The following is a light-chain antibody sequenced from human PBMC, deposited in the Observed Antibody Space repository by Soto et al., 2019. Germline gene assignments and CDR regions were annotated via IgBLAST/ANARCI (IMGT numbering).Light chain of an antibody. CDR2: EVS. V-gene: IGLV2-14*01. J-gene: IGLJ1*01. CDR3: SSYRSGSTYV. CDR1: SSDVGGYRY. Sequence: QSALTQPASASGSPGQSITISCTGTSSDVGGYRYVSWYQQHPGKAPKLMIYEVSNRPSGVSNRFSGSKSGNTASLTISGLQAEDEADYYCSSYRSGSTYVFGTGTKVTVL.